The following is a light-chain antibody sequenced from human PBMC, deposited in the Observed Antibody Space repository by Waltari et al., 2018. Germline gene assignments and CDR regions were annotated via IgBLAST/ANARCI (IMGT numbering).Light chain of an antibody. CDR1: SPSLGTTT. CDR2: RDK. CDR3: SAWDDSLNAYV. J-gene: IGLJ1*01. Sequence: QSVLPQPPSASGGPGQRLTTPCSARSPSLGTTTVNWSQPPPGTAPKLLIYRDKERPSGVPDRFSGSKSGTSASLAISGLQSDDEADYYCSAWDDSLNAYVFGTGTKVSVL. V-gene: IGLV1-44*01.